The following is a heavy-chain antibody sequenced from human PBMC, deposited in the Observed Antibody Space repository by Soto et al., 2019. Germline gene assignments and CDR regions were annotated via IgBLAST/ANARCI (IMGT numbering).Heavy chain of an antibody. CDR1: GFTFSDYY. CDR2: VNRNGNAI. V-gene: IGHV3-11*01. D-gene: IGHD3-16*01. J-gene: IGHJ6*03. CDR3: SRLGDWGRPTCNHYHDHYYLDD. Sequence: VQLEESGGGLVKPGGSLRLSCAASGFTFSDYYMTWIRQAPGKGLEWVSYVNRNGNAIFYAEFVKGRFTISRDNDKNSLYHTMNRLRPEDTGVYFCSRLGDWGRPTCNHYHDHYYLDDWGKGTTVTVS.